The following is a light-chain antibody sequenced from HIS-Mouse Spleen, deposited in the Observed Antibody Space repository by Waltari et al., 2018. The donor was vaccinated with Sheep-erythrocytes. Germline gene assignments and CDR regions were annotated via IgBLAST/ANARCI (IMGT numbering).Light chain of an antibody. V-gene: IGKV4-1*01. CDR1: QSVLYSSNNKNY. CDR3: QQYYSTLT. CDR2: WAS. Sequence: DIVMTQSPDSLAVSLAERATINCKSSQSVLYSSNNKNYLAWSQQKPGQPPKLLIYWASTRESGVPYRFSGSGSGTDFTLTISSLQAEDVAVYYCQQYYSTLTFGGGTKVEIK. J-gene: IGKJ4*01.